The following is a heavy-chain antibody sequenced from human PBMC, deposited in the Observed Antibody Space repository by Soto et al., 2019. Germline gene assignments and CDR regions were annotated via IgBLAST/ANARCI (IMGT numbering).Heavy chain of an antibody. CDR2: FRTGGDDGTT. D-gene: IGHD3-10*01. CDR1: GFTFSSYG. Sequence: QVQLVESGGGVVQPGRSLRLSCAASGFTFSSYGMHWVRRAPGKGLEWVSGFRTGGDDGTTYYADSVKGRFTISRDNSKNTLFLQMNSLRAEDTAIYYCAKKVNSGPGSQYFDYWGQGTLVTVSS. CDR3: AKKVNSGPGSQYFDY. V-gene: IGHV3-NL1*01. J-gene: IGHJ4*02.